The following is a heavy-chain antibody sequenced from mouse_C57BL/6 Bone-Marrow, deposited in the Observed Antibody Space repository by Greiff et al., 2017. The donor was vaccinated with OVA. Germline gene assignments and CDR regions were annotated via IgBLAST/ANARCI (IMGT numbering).Heavy chain of an antibody. Sequence: EVKLVESGPGLVKPSQSLSLTCSVTGYSITSGYYWNWIRQFPGNKLEWMGYISYDGSNNYNPSLKNRISITRDTSKNQFFLKLNSVTTEDTATYDCARGNYGSRHWYFDVWGTGTTVTVSS. D-gene: IGHD1-1*01. CDR3: ARGNYGSRHWYFDV. V-gene: IGHV3-6*01. CDR2: ISYDGSN. J-gene: IGHJ1*03. CDR1: GYSITSGYY.